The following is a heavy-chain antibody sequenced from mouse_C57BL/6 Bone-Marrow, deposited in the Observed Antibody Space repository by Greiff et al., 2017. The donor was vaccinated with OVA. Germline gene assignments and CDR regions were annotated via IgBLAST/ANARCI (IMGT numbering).Heavy chain of an antibody. CDR1: YTFFRRVH. CDR2: GQGLDWSG. V-gene: IGHV1-87*01. J-gene: IGHJ4*01. D-gene: IGHD2-3*01. Sequence: VKLLESGPELARPWASVKISCQAFYTFFRRVHFAIRDTNYWMQRVKQRPGQGLDWSGAIYPGKGDTSYNHKFKGKATLTADKSSSTAYMQLSSLTSEDSAVYYYADEGYSYAMDYWGQGTSVTVSS. CDR3: SEDSAVYYYADEGYSYAMDY.